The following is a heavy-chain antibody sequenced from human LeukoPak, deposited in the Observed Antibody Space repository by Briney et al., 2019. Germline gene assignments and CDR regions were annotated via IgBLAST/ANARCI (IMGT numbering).Heavy chain of an antibody. CDR2: IYSGGST. CDR1: GFTVSSNY. Sequence: GGSLRRSCAAYGFTVSSNYMSWVRQAPGKGREWVSVIYSGGSTYYADSVNGRFTISRDNSKNTLYLQMNSLRAEDTAVYYCARDPVAGEPGKGKPKDYWGQGTLVTVSS. D-gene: IGHD1-14*01. CDR3: ARDPVAGEPGKGKPKDY. V-gene: IGHV3-66*02. J-gene: IGHJ4*02.